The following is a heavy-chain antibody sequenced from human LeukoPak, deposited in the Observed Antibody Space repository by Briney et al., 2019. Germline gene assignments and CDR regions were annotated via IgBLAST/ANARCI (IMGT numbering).Heavy chain of an antibody. D-gene: IGHD3-16*02. CDR3: ARGGVIVPEAQPSNY. CDR2: ISSSSSYI. Sequence: GGSLRLSCAASGFTFSSYSMNWVRQAPGKGLEWVSSISSSSSYIYYADSVKGRFTISRDNAKNSLYLQMNSLRAEDTAVYYCARGGVIVPEAQPSNYWGQGTLVTVSS. V-gene: IGHV3-21*01. J-gene: IGHJ4*02. CDR1: GFTFSSYS.